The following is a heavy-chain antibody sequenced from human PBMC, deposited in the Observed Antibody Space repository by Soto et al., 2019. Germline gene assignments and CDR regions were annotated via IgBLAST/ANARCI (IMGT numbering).Heavy chain of an antibody. D-gene: IGHD4-17*01. Sequence: PSETLSLTCTVSGDSFSNYHWVWIRQPPGKGLEWVGYIYNSGSTNYNPSLKSRVTISVDTSKKLFSLNLRSVTAADTAVYYCAITPEYGDYEDWGQGSLVTVSS. CDR3: AITPEYGDYED. J-gene: IGHJ4*02. CDR2: IYNSGST. CDR1: GDSFSNYH. V-gene: IGHV4-59*01.